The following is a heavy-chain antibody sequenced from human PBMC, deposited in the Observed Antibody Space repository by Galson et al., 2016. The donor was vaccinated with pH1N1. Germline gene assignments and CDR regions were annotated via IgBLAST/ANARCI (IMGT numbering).Heavy chain of an antibody. Sequence: SVKVSCKASGYSFIDYYIHWVRQAPGQGLEWMGWINPNTGTTNTAQSFQGRVTMTRDTSISTAYMELSGLRYDDTAVYYCARPRVYSGSFDEYWGQGTLVTVSS. D-gene: IGHD1-26*01. V-gene: IGHV1-2*02. CDR1: GYSFIDYY. CDR2: INPNTGTT. J-gene: IGHJ4*02. CDR3: ARPRVYSGSFDEY.